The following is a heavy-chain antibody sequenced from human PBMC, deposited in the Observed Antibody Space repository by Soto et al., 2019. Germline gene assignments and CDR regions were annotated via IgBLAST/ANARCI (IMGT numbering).Heavy chain of an antibody. D-gene: IGHD1-26*01. J-gene: IGHJ6*03. V-gene: IGHV3-21*01. CDR2: ISSSSSYI. Sequence: EVQLVESGGGLVKPGGSLRLSCAASGFTFSSYSMNWVRQAPGKGLEWVSSISSSSSYIYYADSVKGRFTISRDNAKNSLYLQMNSLRAEDTAVYYCVRDSGRDLGRPFSYYYYYMDVWGKGTTVTVSS. CDR3: VRDSGRDLGRPFSYYYYYMDV. CDR1: GFTFSSYS.